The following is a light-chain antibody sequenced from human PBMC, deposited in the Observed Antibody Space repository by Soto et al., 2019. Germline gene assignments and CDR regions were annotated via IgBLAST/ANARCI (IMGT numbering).Light chain of an antibody. CDR2: DVI. V-gene: IGLV2-14*03. J-gene: IGLJ1*01. CDR3: SSYTSSTTLV. CDR1: SGDIGGYNY. Sequence: QSVLTQPASVSASPGQSITISCTGTSGDIGGYNYVSWYQQHPGKVPRLLIYDVINRPSGVSDRFSGSKSGNTASLTISGLQAEDEADYYCSSYTSSTTLVFGTGTKVTVL.